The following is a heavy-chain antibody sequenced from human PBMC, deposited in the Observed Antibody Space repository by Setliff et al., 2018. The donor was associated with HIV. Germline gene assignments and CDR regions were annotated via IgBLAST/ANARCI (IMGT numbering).Heavy chain of an antibody. CDR3: ARHPAPYYGSGWGDYSYYYSMDV. CDR1: GYTFSDYA. J-gene: IGHJ6*04. D-gene: IGHD6-19*01. Sequence: ASVKVSCKASGYTFSDYAIQWVREAPGQRLEWMGWINAGNGDTKYSQKFQGRVTITTDTSASTAYMELNSLSSEDTAVYYCARHPAPYYGSGWGDYSYYYSMDVWGKGTTVTVAS. CDR2: INAGNGDT. V-gene: IGHV1-3*01.